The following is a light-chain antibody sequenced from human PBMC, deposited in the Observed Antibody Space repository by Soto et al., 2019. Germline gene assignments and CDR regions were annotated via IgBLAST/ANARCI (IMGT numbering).Light chain of an antibody. Sequence: EIVLTQSPATLSLSPGERATLSCRASQSVSSYLAWYQQKPGQAPRLLIYDASNRATGIPARFSGSGSGTDFTLTISSLEAEDFAVYYCQQRNHWPLTFGPGTKVDIK. V-gene: IGKV3-11*01. J-gene: IGKJ3*01. CDR3: QQRNHWPLT. CDR2: DAS. CDR1: QSVSSY.